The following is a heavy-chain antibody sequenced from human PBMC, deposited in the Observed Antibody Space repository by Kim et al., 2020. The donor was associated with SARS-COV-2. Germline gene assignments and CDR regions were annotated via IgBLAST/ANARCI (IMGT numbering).Heavy chain of an antibody. CDR3: ARLGYDPPLYFDY. CDR1: GGSISSSSYY. CDR2: IYYSGST. Sequence: SETLSLTCTVSGGSISSSSYYWGWIRQPPGKGLEWIGSIYYSGSTYYNPSLKSRVTISVDTSKNQFSLKLSSVTAADTAVYYCARLGYDPPLYFDYWGQGTLVTVSS. D-gene: IGHD2-15*01. V-gene: IGHV4-39*01. J-gene: IGHJ4*02.